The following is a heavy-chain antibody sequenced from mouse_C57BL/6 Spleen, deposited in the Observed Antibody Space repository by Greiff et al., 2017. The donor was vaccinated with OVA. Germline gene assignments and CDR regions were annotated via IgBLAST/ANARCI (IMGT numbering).Heavy chain of an antibody. J-gene: IGHJ1*03. V-gene: IGHV1-52*01. CDR3: AREPPYSIHYYGSSYGYFDF. CDR2: IDPSDSET. CDR1: GYTFTSYW. D-gene: IGHD1-1*01. Sequence: QVQLQQPGAELVRPGSSVKLSCKASGYTFTSYWMHWVKQRPIQGLEWIGNIDPSDSETHYNQKFKDKATLTVDKSSSTAYMQLSSLTSEDSAVXYCAREPPYSIHYYGSSYGYFDFWGTGTTVTVSS.